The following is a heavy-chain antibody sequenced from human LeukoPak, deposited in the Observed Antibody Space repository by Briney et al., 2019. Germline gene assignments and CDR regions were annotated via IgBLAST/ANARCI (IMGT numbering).Heavy chain of an antibody. CDR1: GYSFSDYY. Sequence: ASVKVSSTASGYSFSDYYMHWVRQAPGQGVEWMGWIKPNSGGTRSAQKFQGRVTMTRDTSISTAYMELSSLRSEDTAVYYCARGRIYSSGWYDDYWGQGTLVTVSS. CDR3: ARGRIYSSGWYDDY. CDR2: IKPNSGGT. V-gene: IGHV1-2*02. D-gene: IGHD6-19*01. J-gene: IGHJ4*02.